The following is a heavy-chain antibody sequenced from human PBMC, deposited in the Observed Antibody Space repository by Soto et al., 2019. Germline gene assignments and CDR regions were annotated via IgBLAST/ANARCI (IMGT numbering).Heavy chain of an antibody. CDR3: ARAPTTVPYYYYYMDV. J-gene: IGHJ6*03. D-gene: IGHD4-17*01. V-gene: IGHV3-66*01. CDR2: IYSGGST. CDR1: GFTVSSNY. Sequence: WGSLRLSCAASGFTVSSNYMSWVRQAPGKGLEWVSVIYSGGSTYYADSVKGRFTISRDNSKNTLYLQMNSLRAEDTAVYYCARAPTTVPYYYYYMDVWGKGTTVNVSS.